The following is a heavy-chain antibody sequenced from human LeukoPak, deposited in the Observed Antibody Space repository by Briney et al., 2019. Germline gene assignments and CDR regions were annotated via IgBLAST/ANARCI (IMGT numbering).Heavy chain of an antibody. CDR3: ASVPGYCGGDCYPGDAFDI. D-gene: IGHD2-21*02. V-gene: IGHV1-46*01. CDR1: GYTFTSYY. CDR2: INPSGGST. Sequence: ASVKVSCKASGYTFTSYYMHWVRQAPGQGLEWMGIINPSGGSTSYAQKFQGRVTMTRDTSTSTDYMELSSLRSEDTAVYYCASVPGYCGGDCYPGDAFDIWGQGTMVTVSS. J-gene: IGHJ3*02.